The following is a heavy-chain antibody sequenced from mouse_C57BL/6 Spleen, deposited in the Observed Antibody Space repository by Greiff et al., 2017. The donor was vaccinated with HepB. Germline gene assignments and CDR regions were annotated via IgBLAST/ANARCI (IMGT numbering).Heavy chain of an antibody. V-gene: IGHV1-54*01. J-gene: IGHJ3*01. CDR3: AKSGRFVY. CDR1: GYAFTNYL. Sequence: VQLQQSGAELVRPGTSVKVSCKASGYAFTNYLVEWVKQRPGKGLEWIGVINPGSGGTNYNEKYKGKATLTADKSARTANMQHSSLPSEASAVYFKAKSGRFVYWGQGTRGTVSA. CDR2: INPGSGGT.